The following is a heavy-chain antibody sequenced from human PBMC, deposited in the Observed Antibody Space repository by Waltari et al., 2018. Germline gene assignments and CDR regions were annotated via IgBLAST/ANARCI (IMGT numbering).Heavy chain of an antibody. V-gene: IGHV4-59*01. CDR2: IYYSGST. J-gene: IGHJ1*01. D-gene: IGHD2-2*01. CDR3: ARGVCSSTSCYGYFQH. Sequence: QVQLQESGPGLVKPSETLSLTCTVSGGSISSYYWSWIRQPPGKGLEWIGYIYYSGSTNYNPSLKSRVTISVDTSKNQFSLKLSSVTAADTAVYYCARGVCSSTSCYGYFQHWGQGTLVTVSS. CDR1: GGSISSYY.